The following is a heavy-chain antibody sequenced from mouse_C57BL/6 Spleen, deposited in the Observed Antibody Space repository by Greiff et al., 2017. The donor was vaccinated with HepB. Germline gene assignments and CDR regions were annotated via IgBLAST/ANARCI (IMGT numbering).Heavy chain of an antibody. CDR3: ARSVVGYDFYFYY. Sequence: EVQLQQSGPELVKPGDSVKISCKASGYSFTGYFMNWVMQSHGKSLEWIGRINPYNGDTFYNQKFKGKATLTVDKSSSTAHMELRSLTSEDSAVYYCARSVVGYDFYFYYFLQDTTLTVSS. CDR1: GYSFTGYF. J-gene: IGHJ2*01. D-gene: IGHD2-2*01. CDR2: INPYNGDT. V-gene: IGHV1-20*01.